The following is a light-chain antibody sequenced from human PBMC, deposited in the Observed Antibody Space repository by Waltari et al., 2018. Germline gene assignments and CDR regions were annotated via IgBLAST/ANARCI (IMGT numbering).Light chain of an antibody. Sequence: EVVMTQSPLSLTVTLGQPASISCRSSQSLVKSDGNTYVIWIHQRPGQSPRRLIYKVSNRDSGVPDRFSGSGSGTDFTLKISRVEAGDVGVYYCMQARQTPYTFGQGTKLEIK. CDR3: MQARQTPYT. CDR2: KVS. V-gene: IGKV2-30*01. J-gene: IGKJ2*01. CDR1: QSLVKSDGNTY.